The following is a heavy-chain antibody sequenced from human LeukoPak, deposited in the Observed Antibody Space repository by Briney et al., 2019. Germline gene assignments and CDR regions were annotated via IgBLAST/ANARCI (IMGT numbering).Heavy chain of an antibody. CDR2: ISGYNGNT. J-gene: IGHJ4*02. V-gene: IGHV1-18*01. CDR1: GYSFSTYG. CDR3: ARDIYYGSGTYYTY. Sequence: ASVKVPCKASGYSFSTYGISWVRQAPGQGLEWMGWISGYNGNTNYAQRLQGRVTMTTDTPTSTAYLELRSLTSDDTAVYCCARDIYYGSGTYYTYWGQGTLVTVSS. D-gene: IGHD3-10*01.